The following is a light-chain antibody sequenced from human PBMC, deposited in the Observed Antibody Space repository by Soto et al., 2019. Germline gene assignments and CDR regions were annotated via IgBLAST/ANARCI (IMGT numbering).Light chain of an antibody. J-gene: IGLJ3*02. CDR1: SSNIGSNT. V-gene: IGLV1-44*01. Sequence: QSVLTQPPSASETPGQRVIISCSGSSSNIGSNTINWYQQLPGTAPKLLIYGNHQRPSGVPDRFSGSKSGTSASLAISGLRSEDEADYYCASWDNSLSAWVFGGGTKLTVL. CDR2: GNH. CDR3: ASWDNSLSAWV.